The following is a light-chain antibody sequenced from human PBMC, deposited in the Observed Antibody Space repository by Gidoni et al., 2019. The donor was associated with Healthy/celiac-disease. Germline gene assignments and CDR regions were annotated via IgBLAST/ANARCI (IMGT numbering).Light chain of an antibody. CDR1: QSVLYSSNNKNY. CDR2: WAS. CDR3: QQYYSTSLT. Sequence: VMTQSPDSLAVSLGERATINCKSSQSVLYSSNNKNYLAWYQQKPGQPPKLLIYWASTRESGVPDRFSGSGSGTDFTLTISSLQAEDVAVYYCQQYYSTSLTFGQGTKVEIK. J-gene: IGKJ1*01. V-gene: IGKV4-1*01.